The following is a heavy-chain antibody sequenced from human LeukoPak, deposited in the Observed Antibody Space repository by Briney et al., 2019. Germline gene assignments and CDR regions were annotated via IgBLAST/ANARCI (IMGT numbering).Heavy chain of an antibody. D-gene: IGHD3-3*01. CDR1: GFTSSTYS. CDR2: MSHDGNN. Sequence: PGRSLRLSCAASGFTSSTYSIHWVRQAPGKGLEWVAVMSHDGNNNYADSVKGRFTISRDNSKNTLYLQMNSLRAEDTAVYYCAKSIAPGSWSGYFDYWGQGTLVTVSS. CDR3: AKSIAPGSWSGYFDY. J-gene: IGHJ4*02. V-gene: IGHV3-30*18.